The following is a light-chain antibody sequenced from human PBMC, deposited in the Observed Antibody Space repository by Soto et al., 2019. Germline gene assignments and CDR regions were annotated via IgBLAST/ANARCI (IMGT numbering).Light chain of an antibody. CDR2: ATS. V-gene: IGKV1-9*01. CDR1: QAISRY. J-gene: IGKJ2*01. Sequence: DIQLTQSPSFLSSSVGDTVTITCRASQAISRYLAWYQQKPGKAPQLLIYATSTLRIGVPSRFSGKRSGTEFTLTISSLQPEDFATYHCQQLNSDPYTFGQGTKLEIK. CDR3: QQLNSDPYT.